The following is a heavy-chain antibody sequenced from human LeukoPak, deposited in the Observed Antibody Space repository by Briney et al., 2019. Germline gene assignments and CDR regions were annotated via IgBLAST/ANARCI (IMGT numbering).Heavy chain of an antibody. J-gene: IGHJ3*02. CDR3: ARHESGYSSGWFDAFDI. CDR1: GGSISSSSYY. V-gene: IGHV4-39*01. D-gene: IGHD6-19*01. Sequence: NPSETLSLTCTVSGGSISSSSYYWGWIRQPPGKGLEWIGRIYYSGSTYYNPSLKSRVTISVDTSKNQFSLKLSSVTAADTAVYYCARHESGYSSGWFDAFDIWGQGTMVTVSS. CDR2: IYYSGST.